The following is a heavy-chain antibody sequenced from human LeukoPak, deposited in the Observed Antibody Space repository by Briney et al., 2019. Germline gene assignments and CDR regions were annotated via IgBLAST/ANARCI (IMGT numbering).Heavy chain of an antibody. CDR3: ARSGSSGYYPFDY. CDR1: GGSFSGYY. CDR2: INHSGST. V-gene: IGHV4-34*01. Sequence: SETLSLTCAVYGGSFSGYYWSWIRQPPGKGLEWIGEINHSGSTNYNPSLKSRVTISVDTSKNQFSLKLSSVTAADTAVYYCARSGSSGYYPFDYWGQGTLVTVSS. J-gene: IGHJ4*02. D-gene: IGHD3-22*01.